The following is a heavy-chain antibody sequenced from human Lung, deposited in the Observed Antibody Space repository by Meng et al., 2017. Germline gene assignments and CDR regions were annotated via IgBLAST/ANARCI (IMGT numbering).Heavy chain of an antibody. CDR3: ARDEDISAAGKLFGDY. CDR2: INPKSGDT. V-gene: IGHV1-2*06. CDR1: GYNVPDYY. D-gene: IGHD6-25*01. J-gene: IGHJ4*02. Sequence: LVHWWTVVKKAGSSVTPPTKPSGYNVPDYYRRWVRRAPGQGLEWMGRINPKSGDTHYAQKFQARVTMTGDTSISTAYMELSGLRSDDTAMYYCARDEDISAAGKLFGDYWGQGTLVTVSS.